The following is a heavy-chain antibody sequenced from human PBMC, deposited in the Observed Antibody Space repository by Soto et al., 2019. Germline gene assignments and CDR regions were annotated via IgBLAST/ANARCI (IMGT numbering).Heavy chain of an antibody. CDR3: ARDDCSSPSCYVY. J-gene: IGHJ4*02. CDR1: GFFFGNFG. Sequence: QVHLVESGGGVVQPGGSLRLSCAASGFFFGNFGMHWVRRAPGKGLEWVAAIQSDGSKKYYADSVKGRVTISRDNSKNTLELQMDSLRAEDTGVYFCARDDCSSPSCYVYWGQGTPVTVSS. V-gene: IGHV3-33*01. D-gene: IGHD2-2*01. CDR2: IQSDGSKK.